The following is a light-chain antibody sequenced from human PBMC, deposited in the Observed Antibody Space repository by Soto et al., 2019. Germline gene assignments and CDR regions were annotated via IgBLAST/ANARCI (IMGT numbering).Light chain of an antibody. V-gene: IGKV3-15*01. Sequence: EIVMTQSPATLSVSPGERATLSCRASQGVSSNLAWYQQKPGQAPRLLIYGASTSATGIPARFSGSGSGTEFTLTISSLQSEDFAVYYCQQYNNWTPVTFGPGTKVDIK. CDR3: QQYNNWTPVT. CDR1: QGVSSN. CDR2: GAS. J-gene: IGKJ3*01.